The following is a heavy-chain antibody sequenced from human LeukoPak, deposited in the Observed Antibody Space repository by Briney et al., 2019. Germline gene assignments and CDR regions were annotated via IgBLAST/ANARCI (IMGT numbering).Heavy chain of an antibody. J-gene: IGHJ6*03. Sequence: SQTLSLTCAISGDSVSSNSAAWNWIRQSPSRGLEWLGRTYYRSKWYNDYAVPVKSRITINPDTSKNQFSLQLNSVTPEDTAVYYCARAQEGIAAAGFPRDYCYYMDVWGKGTTVTVSS. V-gene: IGHV6-1*01. D-gene: IGHD6-13*01. CDR1: GDSVSSNSAA. CDR2: TYYRSKWYN. CDR3: ARAQEGIAAAGFPRDYCYYMDV.